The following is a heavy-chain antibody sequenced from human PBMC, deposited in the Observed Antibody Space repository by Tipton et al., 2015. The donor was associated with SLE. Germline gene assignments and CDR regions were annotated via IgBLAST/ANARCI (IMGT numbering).Heavy chain of an antibody. CDR3: GRSPIVRRVVDI. CDR1: GFTFSSYD. Sequence: SPRLSCAASGFTFSSYDMHWVRQATGKGLEWVSAIGTAGDTYYPGSLKGRFTISRENAKNYLYLQMNRLRAGDTAVYYCGRSPIVRRVVDIWGQWTMLTVSS. J-gene: IGHJ3*02. V-gene: IGHV3-13*01. D-gene: IGHD2-21*01. CDR2: IGTAGDT.